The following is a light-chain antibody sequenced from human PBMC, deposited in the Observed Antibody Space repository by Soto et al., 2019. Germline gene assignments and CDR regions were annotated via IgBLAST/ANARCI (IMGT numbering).Light chain of an antibody. V-gene: IGLV2-11*01. CDR1: SSDVGGYNY. J-gene: IGLJ1*01. Sequence: QSALTQPRSVSGSPGQSVTISCTGTSSDVGGYNYVSWYHQHPDKAPKLMLYDVSKRPSGVPDRFSGSKSGNTASLTISGLQTEDEADYYCCSYAGSYTYVFGTGTKVTVL. CDR3: CSYAGSYTYV. CDR2: DVS.